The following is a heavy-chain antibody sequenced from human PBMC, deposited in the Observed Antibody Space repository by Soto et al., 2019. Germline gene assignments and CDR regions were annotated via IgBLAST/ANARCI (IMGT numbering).Heavy chain of an antibody. CDR3: ARGWGYDSNDYYYAY. CDR2: IIPIFGTA. J-gene: IGHJ4*02. D-gene: IGHD3-22*01. Sequence: QVQLVQSGAEVRKPGSSVKVSCKASGGTFSRHAISWVRQAPGQGLEWMGGIIPIFGTANHDQKFKGRVTIISDESTSTVYMELSSLRSKDTALYYCARGWGYDSNDYYYAYWGQGTLVIVSS. CDR1: GGTFSRHA. V-gene: IGHV1-69*01.